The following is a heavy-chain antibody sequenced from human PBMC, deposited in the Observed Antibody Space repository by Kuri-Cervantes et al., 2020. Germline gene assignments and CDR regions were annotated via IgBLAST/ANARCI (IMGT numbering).Heavy chain of an antibody. CDR1: GGSFSGYY. J-gene: IGHJ4*02. D-gene: IGHD6-13*01. V-gene: IGHV4-34*01. CDR2: INHSGST. CDR3: ARRGIAAAAPFDY. Sequence: SETLSLTCAVYGGSFSGYYWSWIRQPPGRGLEWIGEINHSGSTNYNPSLKSRVTISVDTSKNQFSLKLSSVTAADTAVYYCARRGIAAAAPFDYWGQGTLATVSS.